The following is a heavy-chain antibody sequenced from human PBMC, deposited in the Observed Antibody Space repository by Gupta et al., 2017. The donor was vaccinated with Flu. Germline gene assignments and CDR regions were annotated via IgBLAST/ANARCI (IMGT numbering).Heavy chain of an antibody. J-gene: IGHJ4*03. CDR2: LNPNSGVT. V-gene: IGHV1-2*02. CDR1: GYIFTDYF. Sequence: QVQLVQSGAEVKKPGASVKVSCKASGYIFTDYFIHWVRQAPGQGLEWVGWLNPNSGVTKYAQKFQGRVTLTRDTSINTAYMEVNSLTSDDTAVYFCARDISLHCSGGSCFSDYWGQGTLVTVSS. D-gene: IGHD2-15*01. CDR3: ARDISLHCSGGSCFSDY.